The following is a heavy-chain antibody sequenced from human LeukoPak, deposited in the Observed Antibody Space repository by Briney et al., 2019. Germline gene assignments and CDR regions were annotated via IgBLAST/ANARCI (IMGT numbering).Heavy chain of an antibody. J-gene: IGHJ4*02. CDR3: AKVYSSSWYYFDY. V-gene: IGHV3-23*01. CDR1: GFTFTNYA. CDR2: ISVSGGNT. D-gene: IGHD6-13*01. Sequence: PGGSLRLSCAASGFTFTNYAMTWVRQAPGKGLEWVSLISVSGGNTYYADSVKGRFTISRDNSKNTLYLQMNSLRAEDTAIYYCAKVYSSSWYYFDYWGQGTLVTVSS.